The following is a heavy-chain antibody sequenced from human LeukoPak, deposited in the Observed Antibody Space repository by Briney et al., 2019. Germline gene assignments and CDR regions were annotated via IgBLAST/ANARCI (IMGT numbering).Heavy chain of an antibody. J-gene: IGHJ4*02. D-gene: IGHD4-23*01. CDR3: ARQASGGGRVPFDY. Sequence: SETLSLTCTVSGGSISSSYCNWIRQPAGKGLERIGRIFTTGSTTYNPSLKSRLTMSVDTTKNQFFLKLNSVTAADTAVYYCARQASGGGRVPFDYWGQGTLVAVSS. V-gene: IGHV4-4*07. CDR2: IFTTGST. CDR1: GGSISSSY.